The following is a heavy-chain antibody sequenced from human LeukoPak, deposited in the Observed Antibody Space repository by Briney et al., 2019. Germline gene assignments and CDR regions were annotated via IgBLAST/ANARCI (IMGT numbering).Heavy chain of an antibody. CDR1: GISFRSYG. V-gene: IGHV3-30*02. CDR3: ATDISTHYFGS. Sequence: GGSLRLSCAASGISFRSYGVHWVRQAPGKGLEWVTFIWYDASNKYYAESVKGRFTISRDNSRNTVFLQMNSLRAEDTAIYYCATDISTHYFGSWGQGTLVTVSS. D-gene: IGHD2-15*01. J-gene: IGHJ4*02. CDR2: IWYDASNK.